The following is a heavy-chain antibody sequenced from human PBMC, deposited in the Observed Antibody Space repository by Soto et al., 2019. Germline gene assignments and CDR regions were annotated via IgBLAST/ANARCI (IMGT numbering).Heavy chain of an antibody. CDR2: IYYSGSP. Sequence: QVQLQESGPGLVKPSQTLSLTCTVSGGSISSGDYYWSWIRQHPGKGLEWIGYIYYSGSPYYNPSLNSRVTLSXDXAKNQFSLKLSSVTAADTAVYYCARWWSGSRQGFDPWGQGTLVTVSS. V-gene: IGHV4-31*03. CDR1: GGSISSGDYY. D-gene: IGHD3-3*01. CDR3: ARWWSGSRQGFDP. J-gene: IGHJ5*02.